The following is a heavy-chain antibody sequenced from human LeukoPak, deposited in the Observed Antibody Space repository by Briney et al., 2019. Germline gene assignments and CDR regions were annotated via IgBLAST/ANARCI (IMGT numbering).Heavy chain of an antibody. CDR3: AKDGEITMVRGVIITFNSEGYYFDY. V-gene: IGHV3-71*01. CDR1: GFTFNTYT. D-gene: IGHD3-10*01. J-gene: IGHJ4*02. CDR2: IRSKAYGGTT. Sequence: GGSLRLSCAASGFTFNTYTMSWVRQAPGKGLQWVGFIRSKAYGGTTEYAASVKGRFTISRDDSKNTLYLHMNSLRAEDTAVYYCAKDGEITMVRGVIITFNSEGYYFDYWGQGTLVTVSS.